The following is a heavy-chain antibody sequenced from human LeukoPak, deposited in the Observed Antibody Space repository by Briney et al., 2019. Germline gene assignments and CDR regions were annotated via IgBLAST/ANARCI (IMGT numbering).Heavy chain of an antibody. J-gene: IGHJ6*03. CDR2: ISGSGDST. CDR3: ARDRGRGSYYYYYMDV. CDR1: GFTFSNYA. V-gene: IGHV3-23*01. D-gene: IGHD2-15*01. Sequence: PGGSLRLSCAASGFTFSNYAMSWVRQAPGKGLEWVSVISGSGDSTYYADSVKGRFTISRDNAKNSLYLQMNSLRAEDTAVYYCARDRGRGSYYYYYMDVWGKGTTVTVSS.